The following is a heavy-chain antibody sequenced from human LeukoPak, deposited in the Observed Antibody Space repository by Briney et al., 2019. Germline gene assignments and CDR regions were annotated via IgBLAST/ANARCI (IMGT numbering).Heavy chain of an antibody. CDR1: GFTFSNAW. J-gene: IGHJ3*02. D-gene: IGHD4-17*01. CDR2: IKSKTDGGTT. CDR3: ARDPAYGAFDI. Sequence: GGSLRLSCAASGFTFSNAWMNWVRQAPGKGLEWVGRIKSKTDGGTTDYAAPVKGRFTISRDNAKNSLYLQMNSLRDEDTAVYYCARDPAYGAFDIWGQGTMVTVSS. V-gene: IGHV3-15*07.